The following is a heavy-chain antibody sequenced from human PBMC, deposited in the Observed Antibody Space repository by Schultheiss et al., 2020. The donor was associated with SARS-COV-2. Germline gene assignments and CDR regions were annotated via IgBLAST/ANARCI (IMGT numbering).Heavy chain of an antibody. CDR3: ARGRSSYGMDV. CDR1: GGSISSGGYY. J-gene: IGHJ6*02. CDR2: IYHSGST. V-gene: IGHV4-31*03. Sequence: SETLSLTCTVSGGSISSGGYYWSWIRQHPGKGLEWIGYIYHSGSTYYNPSLKSRVTISVDTSKNQFSLNLSSVTAADTAVYYCARGRSSYGMDVWGQGTTVTVSS. D-gene: IGHD3-3*01.